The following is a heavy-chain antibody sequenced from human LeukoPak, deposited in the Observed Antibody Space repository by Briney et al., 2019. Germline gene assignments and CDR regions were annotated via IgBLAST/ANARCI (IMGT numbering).Heavy chain of an antibody. Sequence: PGGSLRLSCAASGFTFSSSAMSWVRQAPGKGLQWVSSISGSGDRTYYADSVKGRFTISRDNSKNTLYLQMNSLRAEDTAVYYCAKEPRSGDIVLMVYGYYMDVWGKGTTVTVSS. CDR3: AKEPRSGDIVLMVYGYYMDV. CDR1: GFTFSSSA. V-gene: IGHV3-23*01. CDR2: ISGSGDRT. J-gene: IGHJ6*03. D-gene: IGHD2-8*01.